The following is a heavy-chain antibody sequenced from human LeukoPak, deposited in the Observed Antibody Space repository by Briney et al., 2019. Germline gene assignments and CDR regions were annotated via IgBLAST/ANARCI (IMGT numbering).Heavy chain of an antibody. CDR2: INSDGSAT. CDR3: AKGGDYHYWYFDL. J-gene: IGHJ2*01. CDR1: GFTFTRYW. D-gene: IGHD4-17*01. V-gene: IGHV3-74*01. Sequence: GGSLRLSCTASGFTFTRYWIHWVRQAPGKGLVWVSRINSDGSATGYADSVKGRFTISRDNAKKTLYLQMNSLSAEDTAVYYCAKGGDYHYWYFDLWGPGTLVSVSP.